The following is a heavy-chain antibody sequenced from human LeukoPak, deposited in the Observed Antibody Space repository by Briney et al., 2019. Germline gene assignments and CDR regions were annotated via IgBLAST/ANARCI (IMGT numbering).Heavy chain of an antibody. J-gene: IGHJ4*02. CDR2: IPDSVLTT. Sequence: GGSLRLSVAVPGFTFTNYAMSGFAQAPGKGLSWVSTIPDSVLTTDYADSVKGRFIISRDNSKNPLYLDMNSLSIGDTAVYYCAKYPGPYGANPFTDWGQGTLVTVSS. D-gene: IGHD4-23*01. CDR1: GFTFTNYA. V-gene: IGHV3-23*01. CDR3: AKYPGPYGANPFTD.